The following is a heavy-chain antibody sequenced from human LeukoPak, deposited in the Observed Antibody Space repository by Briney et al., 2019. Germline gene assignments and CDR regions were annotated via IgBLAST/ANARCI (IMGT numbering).Heavy chain of an antibody. Sequence: GGSLRLSCAASGFTFSSYSMNWVRQAPGKGLEWVSYISSSSSTIYYADSVKGRFTISRDNARNSLYLQMKSLRAVDTAVYYCARGMGAPDYWGQGTLVTVSS. CDR3: ARGMGAPDY. D-gene: IGHD6-13*01. V-gene: IGHV3-48*04. CDR2: ISSSSSTI. J-gene: IGHJ4*02. CDR1: GFTFSSYS.